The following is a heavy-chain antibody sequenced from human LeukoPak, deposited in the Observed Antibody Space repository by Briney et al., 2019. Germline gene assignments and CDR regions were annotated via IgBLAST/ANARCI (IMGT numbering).Heavy chain of an antibody. V-gene: IGHV1-46*01. J-gene: IGHJ5*02. CDR3: ARDNSVGDIAWWFDP. CDR1: GYGLTSHY. D-gene: IGHD3-16*02. Sequence: GASVKVSCKAFGYGLTSHYLHWGRKAPGQGLGWMGLINPSGSSTLYAQKFQGRVTMTRDMSTTTDYMELSSLRSEDTAVYYCARDNSVGDIAWWFDPWGQGTLVTVSS. CDR2: INPSGSST.